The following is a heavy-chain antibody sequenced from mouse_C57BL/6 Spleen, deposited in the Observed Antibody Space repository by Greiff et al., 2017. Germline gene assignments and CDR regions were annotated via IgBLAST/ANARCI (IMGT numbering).Heavy chain of an antibody. CDR3: ARGEIYYGNYEGSYYAMDY. CDR2: INPSNGGT. CDR1: GYTFTSYW. J-gene: IGHJ4*01. D-gene: IGHD2-1*01. Sequence: QVQLQQSGTELVKPGASVKLSCKASGYTFTSYWMHWVKQRPGQGLEWIGNINPSNGGTNYNEKFKSKATLTVDKSSSTAYMQLSSLTSEDSAVYYCARGEIYYGNYEGSYYAMDYWGQGTSVTVSS. V-gene: IGHV1-53*01.